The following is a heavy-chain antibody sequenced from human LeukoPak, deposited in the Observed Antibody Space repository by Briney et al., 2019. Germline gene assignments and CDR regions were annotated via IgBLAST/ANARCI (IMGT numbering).Heavy chain of an antibody. CDR1: GFTFSSYA. Sequence: GGSLRLSGAASGFTFSSYALTWVRQVPGKGLEWVSAISGSGGNTYYADSVKGRFSISRDNSKNTLYLQMNSLRADDTAVYYCAKGITAAGHYYYGMDVWGQGTTVTVSS. D-gene: IGHD6-13*01. V-gene: IGHV3-23*01. J-gene: IGHJ6*02. CDR2: ISGSGGNT. CDR3: AKGITAAGHYYYGMDV.